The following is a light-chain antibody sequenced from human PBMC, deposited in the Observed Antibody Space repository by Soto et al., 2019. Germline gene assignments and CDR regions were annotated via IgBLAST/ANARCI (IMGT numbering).Light chain of an antibody. CDR2: EVT. V-gene: IGLV2-8*01. CDR1: SSDVGAYNY. J-gene: IGLJ3*02. CDR3: SSFASTNTSV. Sequence: QSALTQPPSASGSPGQSVTISCTGTSSDVGAYNYVSWYQQHAGKAPKLVIYEVTKRPSGVPDRFSGSKSANTASLTVSGLQAEDEDDYYCSSFASTNTSVFGGGTKLTVL.